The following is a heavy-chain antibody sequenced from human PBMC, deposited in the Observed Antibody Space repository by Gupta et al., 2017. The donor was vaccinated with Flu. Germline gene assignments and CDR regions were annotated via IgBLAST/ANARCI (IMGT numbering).Heavy chain of an antibody. D-gene: IGHD3-10*01. V-gene: IGHV3-21*01. CDR1: GFTFSSYS. CDR3: ARDKQLLWFGEPNHGMDV. CDR2: ISSSSSYI. Sequence: EVQLVESGGGLVKPGGSLRLSCAASGFTFSSYSMNWVRQAPGKGLEWVSSISSSSSYIYYADSVKGRFTISRDNAKNSLYLQMNSLRAEDTAVYYCARDKQLLWFGEPNHGMDVWGQGTTVTVSS. J-gene: IGHJ6*02.